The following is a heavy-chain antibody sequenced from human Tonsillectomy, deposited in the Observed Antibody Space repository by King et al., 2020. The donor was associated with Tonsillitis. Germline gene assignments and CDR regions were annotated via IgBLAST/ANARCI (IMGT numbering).Heavy chain of an antibody. J-gene: IGHJ4*02. V-gene: IGHV3-30-3*01. CDR2: ISYDGSNK. CDR3: VGYGGVMATPDY. CDR1: GFTFSSYA. Sequence: QLVQSGGGVVQPGRSLRLSCAASGFTFSSYAMHWVRQAPGKGLEWVAVISYDGSNKYYADSVKGRFTISRDNSKNTLYLQMNSLRAEDTAVYYCVGYGGVMATPDYWGQGTLVTVSS. D-gene: IGHD5-24*01.